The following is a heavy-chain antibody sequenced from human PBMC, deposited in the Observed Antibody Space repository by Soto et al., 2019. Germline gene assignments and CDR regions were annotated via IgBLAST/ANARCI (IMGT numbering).Heavy chain of an antibody. CDR1: GYTFTGYY. D-gene: IGHD3-3*01. J-gene: IGHJ4*02. V-gene: IGHV1-2*02. Sequence: VASVKVSCKASGYTFTGYYMHWVRQAPGQGLEWMGWINPNSGGTNYAQKFQGRVTMTRDTSISTAYMELSRLRPDDTAVYYCARDLSGATRDFWSGSPRYYFDYWGQGTLVTVSS. CDR3: ARDLSGATRDFWSGSPRYYFDY. CDR2: INPNSGGT.